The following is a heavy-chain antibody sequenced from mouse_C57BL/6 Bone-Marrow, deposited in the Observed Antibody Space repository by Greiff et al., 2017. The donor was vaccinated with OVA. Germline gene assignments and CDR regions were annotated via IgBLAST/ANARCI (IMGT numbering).Heavy chain of an antibody. D-gene: IGHD2-3*01. CDR3: ARRWLLYYAMDY. CDR2: INPYNGGT. V-gene: IGHV1-19*01. J-gene: IGHJ4*01. Sequence: LVKPGASVKMSCKASGYTFTDYYMNWVKQSHGKSLEWIGVINPYNGGTSYNQKFKGKATLTVDKSSSTAYMELNSLTSEDSAVYYCARRWLLYYAMDYWGQGTSVTVSS. CDR1: GYTFTDYY.